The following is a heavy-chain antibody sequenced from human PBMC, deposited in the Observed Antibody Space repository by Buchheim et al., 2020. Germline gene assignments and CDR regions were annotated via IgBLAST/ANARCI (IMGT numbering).Heavy chain of an antibody. J-gene: IGHJ5*02. CDR2: IYYSGST. CDR1: GGSISSSRYY. D-gene: IGHD1-14*01. V-gene: IGHV4-39*01. CDR3: ARPRIHNWFDP. Sequence: QLQLQESGPGLVKPSETLSLTCTVSGGSISSSRYYWGWIRQPPGKGLAWIGSIYYSGSTYYTPSLKSRVTISVDTSKNQFSLKLSAVTAADTAVYYCARPRIHNWFDPWGQGTL.